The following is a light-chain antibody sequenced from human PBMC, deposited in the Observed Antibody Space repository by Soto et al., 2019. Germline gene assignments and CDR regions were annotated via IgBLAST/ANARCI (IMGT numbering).Light chain of an antibody. V-gene: IGKV3-20*01. CDR1: QSVSSSY. J-gene: IGKJ1*01. Sequence: EIMLKKSPGTLSLSPGERATLSCRASQSVSSSYLAWYQQKPGQAPRLLIYGASSRATGIPDRFSGSGSGTDFTLTISRLEPEDFAVYYCQQYGSSPETFGQGTKVDIK. CDR3: QQYGSSPET. CDR2: GAS.